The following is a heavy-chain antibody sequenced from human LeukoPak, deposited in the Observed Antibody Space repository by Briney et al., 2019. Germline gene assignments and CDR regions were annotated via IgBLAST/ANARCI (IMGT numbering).Heavy chain of an antibody. V-gene: IGHV1-2*04. CDR1: GYTFTGYY. Sequence: ASVKVSCKASGYTFTGYYMHWVRQAPGQGLEWMGWINPNSGGTNYAQTFQGWVTMTRDTSISTAYMELSRLRSDDAAVYYCARDFCSGGSCYPGYWGQGTLVTVSS. D-gene: IGHD2-15*01. J-gene: IGHJ4*02. CDR3: ARDFCSGGSCYPGY. CDR2: INPNSGGT.